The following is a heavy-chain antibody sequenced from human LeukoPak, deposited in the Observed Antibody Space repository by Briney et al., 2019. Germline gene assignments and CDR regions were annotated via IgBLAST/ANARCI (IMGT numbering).Heavy chain of an antibody. CDR1: GASSNSYY. CDR2: YYSGST. CDR3: ATSRGSDGSGNY. V-gene: IGHV4-59*12. D-gene: IGHD3-10*01. J-gene: IGHJ4*02. Sequence: SETLSLTCTVYGASSNSYYWSWIRQPPGKGLEWIGSYYSGSTNYNSSLKSRVTTSVDTSKNQFSLMLSSVTAADTAVYYCATSRGSDGSGNYWGQGTLVTVSS.